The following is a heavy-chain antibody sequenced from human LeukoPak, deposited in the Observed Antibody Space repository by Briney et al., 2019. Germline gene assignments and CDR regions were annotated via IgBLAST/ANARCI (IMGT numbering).Heavy chain of an antibody. V-gene: IGHV4-59*11. D-gene: IGHD3-16*01. CDR1: GGSISSHY. CDR2: IYYSGST. CDR3: ARTPLGPAGYFDY. J-gene: IGHJ4*02. Sequence: SETLSLTCTVSGGSISSHYWSWIRQLPGKGLEWIGYIYYSGSTNYNPSLKSRVTISVDTSKNQFSLKLSSVTAADTAVYYCARTPLGPAGYFDYWGQGTLVTVSS.